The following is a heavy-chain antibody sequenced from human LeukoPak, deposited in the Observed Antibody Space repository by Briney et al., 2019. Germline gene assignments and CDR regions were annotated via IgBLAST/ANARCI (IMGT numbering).Heavy chain of an antibody. CDR1: GFTFSSYE. CDR3: ARQTNDYNWNYLNHLDY. D-gene: IGHD1-7*01. CDR2: ISSSGSTI. Sequence: GGSLRLSCAASGFTFSSYEMNWVRQAPGKGLEWVSYISSSGSTIYYADSVKGRFTISRDNAKNTLYLQMGSLRAEDMAVYYCARQTNDYNWNYLNHLDYWGQGTLVTVSS. J-gene: IGHJ4*02. V-gene: IGHV3-48*03.